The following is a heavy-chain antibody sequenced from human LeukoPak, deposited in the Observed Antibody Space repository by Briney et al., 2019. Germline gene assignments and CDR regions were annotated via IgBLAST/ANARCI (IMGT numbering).Heavy chain of an antibody. V-gene: IGHV3-30*02. CDR3: AKDSNRAFDY. CDR1: GFTFSRYG. D-gene: IGHD1-14*01. J-gene: IGHJ4*02. CDR2: IRKDGSDK. Sequence: PGGSLRLSCGASGFTFSRYGMHWVRQAPGKGLEWVTYIRKDGSDKYYADSVKGRFTISRDSSKNMVYLQMTSLRAEDTALYYCAKDSNRAFDYWGQGTLVSVSS.